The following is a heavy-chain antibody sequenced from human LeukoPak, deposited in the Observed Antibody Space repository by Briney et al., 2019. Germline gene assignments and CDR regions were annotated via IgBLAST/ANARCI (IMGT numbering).Heavy chain of an antibody. CDR1: GYTFTRYG. CDR3: ARDHSNWNYAPDF. CDR2: ISASNGNT. D-gene: IGHD1-7*01. Sequence: ASVKVSCKASGYTFTRYGISWVRQAPGQGLQWLGWISASNGNTNYAQKFRDRVTMSTDTSTGTAYLDVRSLTSDDTAVYYCARDHSNWNYAPDFWGQGTLVIVSS. J-gene: IGHJ4*02. V-gene: IGHV1-18*01.